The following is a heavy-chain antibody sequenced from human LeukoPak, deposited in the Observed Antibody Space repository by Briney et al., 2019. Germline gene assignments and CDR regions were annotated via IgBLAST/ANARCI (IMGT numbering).Heavy chain of an antibody. CDR2: MNPNSGNT. D-gene: IGHD2-2*01. J-gene: IGHJ6*03. V-gene: IGHV1-8*01. CDR1: GYTFTSYD. Sequence: ASVKVSCKASGYTFTSYDINWVRQATGQGPEWMGWMNPNSGNTGYAQKFQGRVTMTRNTSISTAYMELSSLRSEDTAVYYCARGPTQVVVVGSYYMDVWGKGTTVTVSS. CDR3: ARGPTQVVVVGSYYMDV.